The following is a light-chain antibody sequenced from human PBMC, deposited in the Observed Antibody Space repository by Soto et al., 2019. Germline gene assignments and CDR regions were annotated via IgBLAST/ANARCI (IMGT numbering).Light chain of an antibody. J-gene: IGKJ5*01. CDR1: QNIYNY. Sequence: DIQMTQSPSSLSASVGDRVTVTCRTSQNIYNYLNWYQQKPGKAPKLLIYAASSVQSGVPLRFSGTGSGTDFTLTISSLQPEDFATYYCEQTYSTPVTFGQGKRL. V-gene: IGKV1-39*01. CDR3: EQTYSTPVT. CDR2: AAS.